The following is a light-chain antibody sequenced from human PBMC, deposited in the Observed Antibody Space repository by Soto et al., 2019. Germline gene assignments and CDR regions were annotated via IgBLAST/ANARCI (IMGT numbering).Light chain of an antibody. J-gene: IGLJ1*01. Sequence: QSALTQPASVSGSPGQSITISCTGTSSDVGGYNYVSWYQQHPGKAPKLMIYEVSNRPSGVSNRFSGSKSGNTASLTISGLQAEDEADYYCSSYTSNGVFGTGTKLTVL. V-gene: IGLV2-14*01. CDR2: EVS. CDR3: SSYTSNGV. CDR1: SSDVGGYNY.